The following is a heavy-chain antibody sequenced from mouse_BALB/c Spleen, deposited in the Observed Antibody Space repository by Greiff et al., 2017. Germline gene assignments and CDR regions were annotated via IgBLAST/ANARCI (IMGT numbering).Heavy chain of an antibody. CDR1: GYTFTSYW. J-gene: IGHJ1*01. V-gene: IGHV1-7*01. CDR3: ARTARGNYPYWYFDV. D-gene: IGHD2-1*01. Sequence: QVQLQQSGAELAKPGASVKMSCKASGYTFTSYWMHWVKQRPGQGLEWIGYINPSTGYTEYNQKFKDKATLTADKSSSTAYMQLSSLTSEDSAVYYCARTARGNYPYWYFDVWGAGTTVTVSS. CDR2: INPSTGYT.